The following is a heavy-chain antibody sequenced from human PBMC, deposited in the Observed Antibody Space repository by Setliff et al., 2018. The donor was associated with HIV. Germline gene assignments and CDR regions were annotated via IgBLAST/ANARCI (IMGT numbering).Heavy chain of an antibody. CDR1: GGSISGYH. CDR3: ARVSITYWYSIPTFYYYYMDV. CDR2: INHSGRT. D-gene: IGHD2-15*01. J-gene: IGHJ6*03. V-gene: IGHV4-34*01. Sequence: PSETLSLTCTVSGGSISGYHWNWIRQPPGKGLEWIGEINHSGRTNYNPSLKSRVTISVDTSKNQFSLKLRSVTAADTAMYYCARVSITYWYSIPTFYYYYMDVWGKGTKVTVSS.